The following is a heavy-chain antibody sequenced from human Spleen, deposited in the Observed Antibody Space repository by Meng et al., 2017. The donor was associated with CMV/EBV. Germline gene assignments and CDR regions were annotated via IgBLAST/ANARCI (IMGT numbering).Heavy chain of an antibody. D-gene: IGHD5-18*01. Sequence: GESLKISCTASGFTFSSYGMHWVRQAPGKGLEWVAVIWYDGSYKYYSDSVKGRFTISRDNSKNTLYLQMNSRRAEDAAVYYCAKDHVWVQGYFDYWGQGTLVTVSS. J-gene: IGHJ4*02. CDR3: AKDHVWVQGYFDY. CDR1: GFTFSSYG. V-gene: IGHV3-33*06. CDR2: IWYDGSYK.